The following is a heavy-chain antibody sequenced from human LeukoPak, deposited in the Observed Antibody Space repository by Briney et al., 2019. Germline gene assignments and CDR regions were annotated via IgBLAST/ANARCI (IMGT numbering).Heavy chain of an antibody. CDR3: ARGSANYYDSSGYYYVPRSYNWFDS. Sequence: PSETLSLTCAVYGGSFSGYYWSWIRQPPGKGLEWIGEINHSGSTNYNPSLKSRVTISEDTSKNQFSLKLSSVTAADTAVYYCARGSANYYDSSGYYYVPRSYNWFDSWGQGTLVTVSS. CDR1: GGSFSGYY. D-gene: IGHD3-22*01. J-gene: IGHJ5*01. CDR2: INHSGST. V-gene: IGHV4-34*01.